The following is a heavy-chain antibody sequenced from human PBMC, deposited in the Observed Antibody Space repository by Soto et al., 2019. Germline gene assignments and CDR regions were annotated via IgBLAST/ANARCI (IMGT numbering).Heavy chain of an antibody. D-gene: IGHD5-18*01. Sequence: GGSLRLSCAASGFTVSSNYMSWVRQAPGKGLEWVSVIYSGGSTYYADSVKGRFTISRDNSKNTLYLQMNSLRAEDTAVYYCARDQGDTAMDTGYYGMDVWGQGTTVTVSS. J-gene: IGHJ6*02. CDR3: ARDQGDTAMDTGYYGMDV. CDR1: GFTVSSNY. CDR2: IYSGGST. V-gene: IGHV3-53*01.